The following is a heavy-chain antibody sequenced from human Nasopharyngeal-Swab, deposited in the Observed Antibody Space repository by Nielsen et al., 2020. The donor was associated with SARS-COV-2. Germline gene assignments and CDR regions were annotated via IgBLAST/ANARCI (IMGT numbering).Heavy chain of an antibody. CDR1: GFTFSSYS. Sequence: GGSLRLSCAASGFTFSSYSMNWVRQAPGKGLEWVSSISSSNSYIYYADSVKGRFTISRDNAKNSLYLQMNSLRAEDTAVYYCAREPTKYNAFDIWGQGTMVTVSS. V-gene: IGHV3-21*01. J-gene: IGHJ3*02. CDR2: ISSSNSYI. D-gene: IGHD1-1*01. CDR3: AREPTKYNAFDI.